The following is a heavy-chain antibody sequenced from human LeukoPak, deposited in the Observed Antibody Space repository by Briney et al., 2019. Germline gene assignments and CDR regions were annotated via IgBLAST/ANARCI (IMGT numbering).Heavy chain of an antibody. CDR1: GFTFGDYA. D-gene: IGHD3-22*01. CDR3: TREGAGSQYYDSSGYYGAV. Sequence: PGRSLRLSCTASGFTFGDYAMSWVRQAPGKGLEWVGFIRSKAYGGTTEYAASVKGRFTISRDDSKSIAYLQMNSLKTEDTAVYYCTREGAGSQYYDSSGYYGAVWGQGTTVTVSS. CDR2: IRSKAYGGTT. V-gene: IGHV3-49*04. J-gene: IGHJ6*02.